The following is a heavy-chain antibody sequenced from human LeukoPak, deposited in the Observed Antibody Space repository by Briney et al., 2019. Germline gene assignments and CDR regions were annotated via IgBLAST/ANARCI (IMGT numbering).Heavy chain of an antibody. CDR2: IRSKAYGGTT. V-gene: IGHV3-49*04. J-gene: IGHJ4*02. D-gene: IGHD2-15*01. CDR3: TREEVTGTPFDY. CDR1: GFTFGDYA. Sequence: PGRSLRLSCTASGFTFGDYAMSWVRQAPGKGLEWVGFIRSKAYGGTTEYAASVKGRFTISRDDSKSIAYLQMNSLKTEDTAVYYCTREEVTGTPFDYWGQGTLVTVSS.